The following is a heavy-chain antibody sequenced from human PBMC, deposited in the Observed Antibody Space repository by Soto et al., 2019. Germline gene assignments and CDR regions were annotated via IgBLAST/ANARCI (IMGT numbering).Heavy chain of an antibody. CDR2: IDWDDDK. J-gene: IGHJ6*02. CDR3: ARTRVKSYYYGMDV. CDR1: GFSRITSLRC. Sequence: SGPTLVNPTQTLTLTFTFSGFSRITSLRCVSWIRHPPGKALEWLALIDWDDDKYYSTSLKTRLTISKDTSKNQVVLTMTNMDPVDTATYYCARTRVKSYYYGMDVWGQGTTVTVSS. V-gene: IGHV2-70*01. D-gene: IGHD2-21*01.